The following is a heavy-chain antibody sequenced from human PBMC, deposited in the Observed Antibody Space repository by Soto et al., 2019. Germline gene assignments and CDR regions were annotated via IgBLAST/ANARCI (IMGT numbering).Heavy chain of an antibody. Sequence: EVQLVESGGGLVQSGGSLRLSCAASGFTFSSYWMSWVRQGPGKGPELVSNIKQDGSEKYYVDSVKGRFTISRDNAKNSLYLQMTSLRAEDTAVYHCAKSLSAIPGDSWGQGTLVTVSS. J-gene: IGHJ4*02. CDR1: GFTFSSYW. CDR2: IKQDGSEK. V-gene: IGHV3-7*05. CDR3: AKSLSAIPGDS.